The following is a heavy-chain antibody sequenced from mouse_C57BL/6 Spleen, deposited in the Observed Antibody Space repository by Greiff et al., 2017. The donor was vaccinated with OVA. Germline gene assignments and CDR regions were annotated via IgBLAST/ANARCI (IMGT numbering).Heavy chain of an antibody. CDR2: IDPSDSYT. Sequence: QVQLQQPGAELVMPGASVKLSCKASGYTFTSYWMHWVKQRPGQGLEWIGEIDPSDSYTNYNQKFKGKSTLTVDKSSSTAYMQLSSLTSEDAAVDYWARRGLYGSSAYFDYWGQGTTLTVSS. CDR3: ARRGLYGSSAYFDY. J-gene: IGHJ2*01. D-gene: IGHD1-1*01. CDR1: GYTFTSYW. V-gene: IGHV1-69*01.